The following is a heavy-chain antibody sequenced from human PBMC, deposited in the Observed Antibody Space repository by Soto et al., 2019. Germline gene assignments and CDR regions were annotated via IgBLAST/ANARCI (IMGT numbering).Heavy chain of an antibody. CDR1: GYIFTSYG. CDR2: ISVDSGNT. CDR3: ARFNGSGTNYYMDV. D-gene: IGHD3-10*01. J-gene: IGHJ6*03. V-gene: IGHV1-18*01. Sequence: QVQLVQCGAELKKPEASAKVSCKASGYIFTSYGISWVRQAPGQGLEWMAWISVDSGNTNYAQNFQGRVTMTTDTSASTAHMELRSLRSDDTAVYYCARFNGSGTNYYMDVWGKGTTVIVSS.